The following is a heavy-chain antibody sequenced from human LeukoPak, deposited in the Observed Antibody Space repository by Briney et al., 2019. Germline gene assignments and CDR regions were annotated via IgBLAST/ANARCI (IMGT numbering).Heavy chain of an antibody. CDR2: AADSGSV. D-gene: IGHD4-17*01. CDR1: GDSLCDYF. V-gene: IGHV4-59*01. Sequence: ETLSLSCTVSGDSLCDYFWTWIRQRPGKGRERIGYAADSGSVNYNPSLKSRAAISVDSSTNHFSLSLTSVTAADTAIYYCAAMTTVTMYSYFFDSWGQGTLLTVSS. J-gene: IGHJ4*02. CDR3: AAMTTVTMYSYFFDS.